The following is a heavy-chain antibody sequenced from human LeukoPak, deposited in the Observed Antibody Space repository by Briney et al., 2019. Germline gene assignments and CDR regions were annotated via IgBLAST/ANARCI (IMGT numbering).Heavy chain of an antibody. J-gene: IGHJ6*03. D-gene: IGHD3-22*01. CDR1: GYTFTGYY. Sequence: ASVKVSCKASGYTFTGYYMHWVRQAPGQGLEWMGWINPNSGGTNYAQKFQGRVTMTRDTSISTAYMELSRLRSDDTAVYYCARAPDSSGYYATYHYYYMDVWGKGTTVTVSS. CDR3: ARAPDSSGYYATYHYYYMDV. V-gene: IGHV1-2*02. CDR2: INPNSGGT.